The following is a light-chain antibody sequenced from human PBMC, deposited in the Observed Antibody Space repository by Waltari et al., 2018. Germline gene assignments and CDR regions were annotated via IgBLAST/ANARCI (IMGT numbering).Light chain of an antibody. CDR2: DVS. J-gene: IGLJ3*02. CDR3: SSYSRSSTLVV. V-gene: IGLV2-14*01. Sequence: QSALTQPASVSGSPGQSITISCTGTSNDIGLYDYVSWYQQYPGKAPKLIIYDVSNRPLGFSNLFSGSKSGNTASLTISGLQAEDEAYYSCSSYSRSSTLVVFGGGAKLTV. CDR1: SNDIGLYDY.